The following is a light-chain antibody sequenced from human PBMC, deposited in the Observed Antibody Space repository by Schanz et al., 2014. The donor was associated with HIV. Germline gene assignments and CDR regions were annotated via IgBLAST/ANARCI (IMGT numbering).Light chain of an antibody. Sequence: DIQMTQSPATLYASVGDRVTITCRTSQSIGNSLAWLQQKPGRAPKVLIYKASTLESGVPSTFRGSGSGTDFTLTISSLQPDDFATYYCQQYNDNSCTFGQGTKVEMK. J-gene: IGKJ2*02. V-gene: IGKV1-5*03. CDR3: QQYNDNSCT. CDR2: KAS. CDR1: QSIGNS.